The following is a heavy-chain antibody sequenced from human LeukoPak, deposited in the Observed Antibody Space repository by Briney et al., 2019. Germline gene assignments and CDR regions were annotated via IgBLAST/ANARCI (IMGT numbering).Heavy chain of an antibody. CDR2: ISWNSGSI. V-gene: IGHV3-9*01. J-gene: IGHJ1*01. D-gene: IGHD1-14*01. CDR3: VKDITAKARMGITLSFQH. Sequence: GRSLRLSCAASGLTLDDYAMHWVRQAPGKGLEWVTGISWNSGSIGYADSVKGRFTISRDNAKNSLYLQMNSLRAEDTALYYCVKDITAKARMGITLSFQHWGQGTLVTVSS. CDR1: GLTLDDYA.